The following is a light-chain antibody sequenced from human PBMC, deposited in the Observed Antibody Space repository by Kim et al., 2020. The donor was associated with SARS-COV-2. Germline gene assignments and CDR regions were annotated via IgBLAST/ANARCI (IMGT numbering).Light chain of an antibody. J-gene: IGLJ3*02. Sequence: QSVLTQPPSVSGAPGQRVTISCTGSSSNIGAGYDVHWYQQLPGTAPKLLIYGNSNRPSGVPDRFSGSKSGTSASLAITGLQAEDEADYYCQSYDSSHSWVFGGGTQLTVL. V-gene: IGLV1-40*01. CDR2: GNS. CDR1: SSNIGAGYD. CDR3: QSYDSSHSWV.